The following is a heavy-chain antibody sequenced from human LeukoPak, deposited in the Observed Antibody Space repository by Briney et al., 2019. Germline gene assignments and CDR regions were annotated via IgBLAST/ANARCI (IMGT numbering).Heavy chain of an antibody. D-gene: IGHD1-1*01. CDR2: ISYDGSNK. V-gene: IGHV3-30*03. Sequence: GGSLRLSCAASGFTFSSYGMHWVRQAPGKGLEWVAVISYDGSNKYYADSVKGRFTISRDNSKNTLYLQMNSLTAEDTAVYYCVRGWQQLGSWGRGTPVTVSS. CDR3: VRGWQQLGS. J-gene: IGHJ5*02. CDR1: GFTFSSYG.